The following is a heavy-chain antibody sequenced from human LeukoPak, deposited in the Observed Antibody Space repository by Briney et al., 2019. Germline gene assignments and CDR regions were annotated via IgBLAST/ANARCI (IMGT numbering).Heavy chain of an antibody. Sequence: PGGSLRLSCAASGFIFSSYTINWVRQAPGKGLEWLSSISSTSSYIYYADSVKGRFAISRDNAKNLLYLQMNSLRAEDTAVYYCARGRETTSGGDAFDIWGQGTVVTVSS. CDR3: ARGRETTSGGDAFDI. CDR1: GFIFSSYT. J-gene: IGHJ3*02. V-gene: IGHV3-21*01. D-gene: IGHD2-2*01. CDR2: ISSTSSYI.